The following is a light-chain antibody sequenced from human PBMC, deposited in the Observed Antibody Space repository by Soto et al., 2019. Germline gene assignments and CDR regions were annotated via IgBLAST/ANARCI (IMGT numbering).Light chain of an antibody. CDR3: QQYNRWPLT. CDR2: DAS. Sequence: EVGLPKSPGILSLSPGERATLSCRASQNIHDKLAWYQQKPGQTPRLLIYDASTRATGISGSFSGSGSGTEFTLTISSLQSEDFAVYYCQQYNRWPLTFGGGTKVHI. CDR1: QNIHDK. V-gene: IGKV3-15*01. J-gene: IGKJ4*01.